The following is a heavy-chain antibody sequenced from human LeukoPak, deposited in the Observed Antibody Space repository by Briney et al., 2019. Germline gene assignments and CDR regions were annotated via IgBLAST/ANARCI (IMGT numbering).Heavy chain of an antibody. CDR3: AKDISDFWSGYYLSES. Sequence: GGSLRLSCAASGFTFDDYAMHWVRQAPGKGLEWVSLISGDGGDTYYADSVRGRFTISRDNSKNSLYLQMKSLRTEDTALYYCAKDISDFWSGYYLSESWGKGTLVTVSS. J-gene: IGHJ4*02. D-gene: IGHD3-3*01. CDR1: GFTFDDYA. V-gene: IGHV3-43*02. CDR2: ISGDGGDT.